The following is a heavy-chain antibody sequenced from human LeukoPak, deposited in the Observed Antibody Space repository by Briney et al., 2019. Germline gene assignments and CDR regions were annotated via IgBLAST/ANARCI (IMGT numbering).Heavy chain of an antibody. V-gene: IGHV4-59*01. CDR2: IYYSGST. CDR3: AKDSGIAPTGYGMDV. Sequence: SETLSLTCTVSGGSISSYYWSWIRQPPGGGLEWIGYIYYSGSTNYNPSLKRRVTISLDTSKSQFSLKLRSVTAEDTALYHCAKDSGIAPTGYGMDVWGQGTTVTVSS. CDR1: GGSISSYY. D-gene: IGHD4-17*01. J-gene: IGHJ6*02.